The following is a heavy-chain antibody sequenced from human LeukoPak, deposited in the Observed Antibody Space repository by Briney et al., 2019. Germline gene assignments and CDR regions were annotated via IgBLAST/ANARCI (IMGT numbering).Heavy chain of an antibody. J-gene: IGHJ4*02. CDR3: ASLNVDTAMGDPDY. CDR1: GYSISSGYY. V-gene: IGHV4-38-2*02. CDR2: IYYSGST. D-gene: IGHD5-18*01. Sequence: SETLSLTCTISGYSISSGYYWGWIRQPPGKGLEWIGSIYYSGSTYYNPSLKSRVTISVDTSKNQFSLKLSSVTAADTAVYYCASLNVDTAMGDPDYWGQGTLVTVSS.